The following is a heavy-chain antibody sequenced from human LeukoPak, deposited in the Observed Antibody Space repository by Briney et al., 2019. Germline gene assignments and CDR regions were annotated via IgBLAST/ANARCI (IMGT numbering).Heavy chain of an antibody. CDR2: ISGSGGNT. CDR1: GLTFSNFA. Sequence: PGGSLRLSCAASGLTFSNFAMSWVRQAPGKGLEWVSTISGSGGNTYYTYSVKGRFTISRDNSKKTLFLQMNSLRAEDTAVYYCAKNFGVSTTFFDYWGQGTLVTVSS. J-gene: IGHJ4*02. V-gene: IGHV3-23*01. CDR3: AKNFGVSTTFFDY. D-gene: IGHD3-10*01.